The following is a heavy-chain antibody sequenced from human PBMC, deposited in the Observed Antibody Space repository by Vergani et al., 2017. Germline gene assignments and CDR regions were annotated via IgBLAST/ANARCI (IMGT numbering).Heavy chain of an antibody. D-gene: IGHD6-19*01. V-gene: IGHV3-73*02. CDR3: TRHVVSGWSPFDY. Sequence: VQLVESGGGLVQPGGSLKLSCAASGFTFSGSAMHWVRQASGKGLEWVGRIRSKANSYATAYAASVKGRFTIARDDSKNTAYLQMNSLKTEDTAVYYCTRHVVSGWSPFDYWGQGTLVTVSS. J-gene: IGHJ4*02. CDR2: IRSKANSYAT. CDR1: GFTFSGSA.